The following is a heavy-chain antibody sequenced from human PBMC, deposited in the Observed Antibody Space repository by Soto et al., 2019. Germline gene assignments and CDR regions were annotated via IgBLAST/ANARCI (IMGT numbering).Heavy chain of an antibody. Sequence: PGGSLRLSCAASGFTFSSYAMSWVRQAPGKGLEWVSAISGSGGSTYYADSVKGRFTISRDNSKNTLYLQMNSLRAEDTAVYYCSKDLGYSYGYPDYYYGMDVWGQGTTVTVSS. CDR2: ISGSGGST. CDR3: SKDLGYSYGYPDYYYGMDV. V-gene: IGHV3-23*01. J-gene: IGHJ6*02. D-gene: IGHD5-18*01. CDR1: GFTFSSYA.